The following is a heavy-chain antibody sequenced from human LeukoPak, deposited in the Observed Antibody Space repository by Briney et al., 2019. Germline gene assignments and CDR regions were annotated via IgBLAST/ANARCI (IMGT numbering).Heavy chain of an antibody. J-gene: IGHJ5*02. V-gene: IGHV1-69*05. CDR1: GGTFNNSA. D-gene: IGHD4-17*01. CDR2: ILPLFGTA. Sequence: SVKVSCKTSGGTFNNSAISWVRQAPGLGLEGLGGILPLFGTAGYAQKLQGRVTISKDQYTRTVSLELTSLTSDETTMSYCARDVHGDYGSGWFDPWGQGTLVSVSS. CDR3: ARDVHGDYGSGWFDP.